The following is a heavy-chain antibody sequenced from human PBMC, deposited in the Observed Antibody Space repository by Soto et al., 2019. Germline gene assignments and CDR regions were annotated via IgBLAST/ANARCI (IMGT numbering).Heavy chain of an antibody. Sequence: SETLSLTCTVSGSSISSYYWIWIRQPPGKGLEWIGYIYYSGSTYYNPSLKSRVTISVDTSKNQFSLKLSSVTAADTAVYYCARLQSPVSHFDYWGQGTLVTVSS. J-gene: IGHJ4*02. V-gene: IGHV4-30-4*01. CDR3: ARLQSPVSHFDY. CDR1: GSSISSYY. CDR2: IYYSGST.